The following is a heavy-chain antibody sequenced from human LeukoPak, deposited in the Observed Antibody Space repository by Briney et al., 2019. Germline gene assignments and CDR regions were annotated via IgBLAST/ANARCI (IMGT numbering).Heavy chain of an antibody. V-gene: IGHV1-46*01. CDR1: GYTFTSYY. J-gene: IGHJ4*02. CDR3: ARDRDYGQFLYCFDY. CDR2: INPSGGST. Sequence: ASVKVSCKASGYTFTSYYMHWVRQAPGQGLEWMGIINPSGGSTSYAQKFQGRVTMTRDMSTSTVYMELSSLRSEDTAVYYCARDRDYGQFLYCFDYWGQGTLVTVSS. D-gene: IGHD4-17*01.